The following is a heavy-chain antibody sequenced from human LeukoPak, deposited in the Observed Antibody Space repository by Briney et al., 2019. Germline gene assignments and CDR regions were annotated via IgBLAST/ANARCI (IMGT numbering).Heavy chain of an antibody. D-gene: IGHD2-2*01. CDR2: INWNGGST. V-gene: IGHV3-20*04. CDR1: GFTFDDYG. CDR3: ATTYCSSTSCPDY. Sequence: GGSLRLSCAASGFTFDDYGMSWVRQAPGKGLEWVPGINWNGGSTGYADSVKGRFTISRDNAKNSLYLQMNSLRAEDTALYYCATTYCSSTSCPDYWGQGTLVTVSS. J-gene: IGHJ4*02.